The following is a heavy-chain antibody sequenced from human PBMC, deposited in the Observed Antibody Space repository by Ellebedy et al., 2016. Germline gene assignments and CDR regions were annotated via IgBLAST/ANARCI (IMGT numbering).Heavy chain of an antibody. CDR2: IYSSGDT. CDR1: GFTFSDHY. D-gene: IGHD1-26*01. V-gene: IGHV3-53*01. Sequence: GGSLRLXCVTPGFTFSDHYMSWVGQAPGKGLEWVSVIYSSGDTYYAGSVKGRFTISRDNSKNTLYLQMNSLRGEDTAVYYCATKGGSGWDYWGQGTLVTVSS. CDR3: ATKGGSGWDY. J-gene: IGHJ4*02.